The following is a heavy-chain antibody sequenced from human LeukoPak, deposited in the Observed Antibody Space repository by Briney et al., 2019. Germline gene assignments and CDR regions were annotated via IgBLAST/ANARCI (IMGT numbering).Heavy chain of an antibody. CDR3: ARRLPDLYSSSWYFLGSSPTNWFDP. V-gene: IGHV4-59*12. CDR2: IYYSGST. CDR1: GGSISSYY. J-gene: IGHJ5*02. D-gene: IGHD6-13*01. Sequence: SETLSLTCIVSGGSISSYYWSWIRQPPGKGLEWIGYIYYSGSTNYNPSLKSRVTISVDTSKNQFSLKLSSVTAADTAVYYCARRLPDLYSSSWYFLGSSPTNWFDPWGQGTLVTVSS.